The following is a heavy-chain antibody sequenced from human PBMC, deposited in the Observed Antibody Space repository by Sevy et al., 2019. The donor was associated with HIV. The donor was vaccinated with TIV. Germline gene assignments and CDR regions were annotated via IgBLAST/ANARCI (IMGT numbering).Heavy chain of an antibody. V-gene: IGHV1-18*04. CDR2: ISAYNGNT. CDR3: ARRGSGWGLDWFDP. J-gene: IGHJ5*02. CDR1: GYTFTSYG. Sequence: ASVKVSYKASGYTFTSYGISWVRQAPGQGLEWMGWISAYNGNTNYAQKLQGRVTMTTDTSTSTAYMELRSLRSDDTAVYYCARRGSGWGLDWFDPWGQGTLVTVSS. D-gene: IGHD6-19*01.